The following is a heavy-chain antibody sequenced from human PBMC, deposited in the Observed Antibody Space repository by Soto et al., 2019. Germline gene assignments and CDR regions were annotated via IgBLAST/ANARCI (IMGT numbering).Heavy chain of an antibody. Sequence: EVQLLESGGGLVQPGGSLRLSCAASGFTFSSYAMSRVRQAPGKGLEWASAVSGGGGSTYYVDSVKGRFTISRDNSKNTLYLQMHSLRADDTAVYYCAKAPSTDFCSGGSCYSDYWGQGTLVTVSS. J-gene: IGHJ4*02. CDR2: VSGGGGST. V-gene: IGHV3-23*01. CDR1: GFTFSSYA. CDR3: AKAPSTDFCSGGSCYSDY. D-gene: IGHD2-15*01.